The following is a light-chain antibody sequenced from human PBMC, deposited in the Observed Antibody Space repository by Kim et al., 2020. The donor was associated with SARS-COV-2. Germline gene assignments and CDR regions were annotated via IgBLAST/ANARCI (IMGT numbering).Light chain of an antibody. CDR2: DVS. J-gene: IGKJ1*01. Sequence: ASVGDRVTITCRASQYITTALAWYQQKPGKAPKLLMYDVSTLESGVPSRFSGSGSGTDFTLTIGSLQPEDFATYYWQQYKNYPRTFGQGTKVDIK. V-gene: IGKV1D-13*01. CDR3: QQYKNYPRT. CDR1: QYITTA.